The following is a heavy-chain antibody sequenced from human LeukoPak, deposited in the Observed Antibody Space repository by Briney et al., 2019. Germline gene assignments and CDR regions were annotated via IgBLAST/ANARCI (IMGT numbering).Heavy chain of an antibody. V-gene: IGHV4-61*02. D-gene: IGHD3-22*01. CDR2: IYTSGST. CDR1: GGSISSGSYY. CDR3: AREGYYYDSSGYTRYYYYYGMDV. J-gene: IGHJ6*02. Sequence: SETLSLTCTDSGGSISSGSYYWSWIRQPAGKGLEWIGRIYTSGSTNYNPSLKSRVTISVDTSKNQFSLKLSSVTAADTAVYYCAREGYYYDSSGYTRYYYYYGMDVWGQGTTVTVSS.